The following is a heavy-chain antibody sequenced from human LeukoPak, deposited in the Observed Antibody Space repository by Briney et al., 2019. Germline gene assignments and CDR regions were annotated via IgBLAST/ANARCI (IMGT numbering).Heavy chain of an antibody. D-gene: IGHD4-17*01. CDR1: GFTFRSDA. CDR2: ISNIATI. J-gene: IGHJ6*03. V-gene: IGHV3-23*01. Sequence: GGALRVSCAASGFTFRSDAMTWGRQAPGKGLEWVSEISNIATINYADSVKGRFTMSRDNSKHKLYLQMNSLRAEDTAVYYCAKNGGHPTENYYKDVWGKGTTVTVSS. CDR3: AKNGGHPTENYYKDV.